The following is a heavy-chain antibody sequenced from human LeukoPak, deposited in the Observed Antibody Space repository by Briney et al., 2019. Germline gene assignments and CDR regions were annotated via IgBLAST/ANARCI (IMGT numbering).Heavy chain of an antibody. CDR2: TKQDASEK. J-gene: IGHJ3*02. Sequence: GGSLRLSCAASGFTFSDYWMSWVRQAPGKGLEWVATTKQDASEKYYVDSVKGRFTISRDNAKNTLYLLMNSLRAEDTAVYYCARGAPYAFDIWGQGTMVTVSS. CDR3: ARGAPYAFDI. V-gene: IGHV3-7*01. CDR1: GFTFSDYW.